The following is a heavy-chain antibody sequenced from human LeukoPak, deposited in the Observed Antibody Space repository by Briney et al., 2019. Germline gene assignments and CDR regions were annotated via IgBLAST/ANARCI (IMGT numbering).Heavy chain of an antibody. Sequence: GGSLRLSCAASGFTFSSYAMSWVRQAPGKGLEWVSAISGSGGSTYYADSVKGRFTISRDNSKNTLYLQMNSLRAEDTAVYYCARTTKRDYYDSSGYYNHLDYWGQGTLVTVSS. J-gene: IGHJ4*02. CDR2: ISGSGGST. V-gene: IGHV3-23*01. CDR1: GFTFSSYA. CDR3: ARTTKRDYYDSSGYYNHLDY. D-gene: IGHD3-22*01.